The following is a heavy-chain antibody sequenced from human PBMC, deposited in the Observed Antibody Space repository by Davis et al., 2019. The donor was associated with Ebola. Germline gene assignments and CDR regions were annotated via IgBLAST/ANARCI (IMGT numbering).Heavy chain of an antibody. CDR1: GYTFTAYY. CDR3: ARLTFGEVGFDC. J-gene: IGHJ4*02. CDR2: INPYSGGT. D-gene: IGHD3-10*01. V-gene: IGHV1-2*06. Sequence: ASVKVSCKASGYTFTAYYIHWVRQAPGQGLEWMGRINPYSGGTNFAKKFQGRVTITRDTSISTAYLELSGLRSDDTAVYYCARLTFGEVGFDCWGLGTLVTVSS.